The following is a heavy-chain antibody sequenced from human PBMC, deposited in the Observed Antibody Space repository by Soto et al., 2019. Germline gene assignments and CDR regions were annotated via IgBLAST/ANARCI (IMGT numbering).Heavy chain of an antibody. Sequence: EVQLLESGGGLVQPGGSLRLSCAASGFTFSSYAMRWVRQAPGKGLEWVSAVSGSGGSTYYADSVKGRFTISRDNSKNTMYLQMNSLRAEDTAVYYCARRGPGTYFDYWGQGTLVTVSS. V-gene: IGHV3-23*01. D-gene: IGHD6-13*01. CDR3: ARRGPGTYFDY. CDR2: VSGSGGST. J-gene: IGHJ4*02. CDR1: GFTFSSYA.